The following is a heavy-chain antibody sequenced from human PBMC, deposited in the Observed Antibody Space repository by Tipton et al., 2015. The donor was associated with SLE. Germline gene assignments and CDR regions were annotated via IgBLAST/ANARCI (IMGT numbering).Heavy chain of an antibody. Sequence: QSGAEVKKPGASVKVSCKASGYTFTGYYMHWVRQAPGQGLEWMGWINPNSGGTNYAQKFQGRVTMTRDTSISTAYMELSRLRSEDTAVYYCARDGVGATRGDAFDIWGQGTMVTVSS. D-gene: IGHD1-26*01. CDR2: INPNSGGT. J-gene: IGHJ3*02. CDR1: GYTFTGYY. CDR3: ARDGVGATRGDAFDI. V-gene: IGHV1-2*02.